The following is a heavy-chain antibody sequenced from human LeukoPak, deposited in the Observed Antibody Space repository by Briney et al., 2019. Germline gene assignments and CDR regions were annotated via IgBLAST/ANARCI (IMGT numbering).Heavy chain of an antibody. D-gene: IGHD1-26*01. CDR2: ISDSGGST. CDR3: AKAFRIVGIGNPDDAFDI. J-gene: IGHJ3*02. V-gene: IGHV3-23*01. Sequence: GGSLRLSCAASGFTFSSYGMHWVRQAPGKGLEWVSVISDSGGSTYYADSVKGRLTLSRDNSENTLYLQMNSLRAEDSAIYYCAKAFRIVGIGNPDDAFDIWGQGTVVTVSS. CDR1: GFTFSSYG.